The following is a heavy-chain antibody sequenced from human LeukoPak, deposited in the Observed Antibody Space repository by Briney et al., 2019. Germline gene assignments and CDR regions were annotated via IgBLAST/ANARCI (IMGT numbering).Heavy chain of an antibody. V-gene: IGHV4-34*01. CDR1: GFTLSDAW. J-gene: IGHJ4*02. Sequence: PGGSLRLSCAASGFTLSDAWMSWIRQPPGKGLEWIGEINHSGSTNYNPSLKSRVTISVDTSKNQFSLKLSSVTAADTAVYYCARGLLRCSGGSCYPRPFDYWGQGTLVTVSS. CDR3: ARGLLRCSGGSCYPRPFDY. CDR2: INHSGST. D-gene: IGHD2-15*01.